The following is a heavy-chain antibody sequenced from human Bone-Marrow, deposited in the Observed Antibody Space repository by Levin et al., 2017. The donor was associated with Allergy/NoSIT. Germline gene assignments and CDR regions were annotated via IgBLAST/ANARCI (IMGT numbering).Heavy chain of an antibody. CDR2: ISGSGGST. CDR1: GFTFSSYA. Sequence: GESLKISCAASGFTFSSYAMSWVRQAPGKGLEWVSAISGSGGSTYYADSVKGRFTISRDNSKNTLYLQMNSLRAEDTAVYYCAKDLCRNYPPNAVGATFQHWGQGTLVTVSS. V-gene: IGHV3-23*01. D-gene: IGHD1-26*01. J-gene: IGHJ1*01. CDR3: AKDLCRNYPPNAVGATFQH.